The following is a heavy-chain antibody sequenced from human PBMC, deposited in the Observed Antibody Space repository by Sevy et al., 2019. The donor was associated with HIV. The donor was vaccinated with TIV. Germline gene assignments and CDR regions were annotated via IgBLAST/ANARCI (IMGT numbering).Heavy chain of an antibody. J-gene: IGHJ4*02. CDR3: ARRDSQGDYPLHL. CDR2: IHYSGNA. V-gene: IGHV4-59*12. Sequence: SETLSLTCVVSGGSISSYYWSWIRQPPEKGLEFIGWIHYSGNANYNPSLSGRVTMSIDTSRNQFSLKLYSLTAADTAVYYCARRDSQGDYPLHLWGQGTLVTVSS. CDR1: GGSISSYY. D-gene: IGHD4-17*01.